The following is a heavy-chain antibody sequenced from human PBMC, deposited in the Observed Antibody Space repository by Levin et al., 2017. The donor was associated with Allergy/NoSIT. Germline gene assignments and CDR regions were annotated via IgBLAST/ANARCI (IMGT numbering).Heavy chain of an antibody. D-gene: IGHD6-19*01. CDR3: ARIISSSGWDHDS. V-gene: IGHV2-70*01. Sequence: RERCIKKKSQPPGKALDVFSFLSFSSSPYYSPSLKTRPTISKDASKNQVVLTMTNMDPVDTATYYCARIISSSGWDHDSWGQGTLVTVSS. J-gene: IGHJ4*02. CDR2: LSFSSSP. CDR1: RERC.